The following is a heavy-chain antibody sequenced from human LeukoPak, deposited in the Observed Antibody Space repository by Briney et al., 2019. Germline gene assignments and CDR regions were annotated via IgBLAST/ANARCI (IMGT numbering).Heavy chain of an antibody. Sequence: GRSLRLSCAASGFTFSSYAMHWVRQAPGKGLEWVAVISYDGSNKYYADSVKGRFTISRDNSKNTLYLQMNSLRAEDTAVYYCAKEPGRGYSGYDFSDYWGQGTLVTVSS. J-gene: IGHJ4*02. CDR1: GFTFSSYA. D-gene: IGHD5-12*01. V-gene: IGHV3-30-3*01. CDR3: AKEPGRGYSGYDFSDY. CDR2: ISYDGSNK.